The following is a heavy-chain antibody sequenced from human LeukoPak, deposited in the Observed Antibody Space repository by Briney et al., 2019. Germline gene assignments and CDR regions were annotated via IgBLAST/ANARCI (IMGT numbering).Heavy chain of an antibody. V-gene: IGHV4-4*07. CDR3: AGEYYYDSSGYYSGWYFDL. CDR1: GGSISGYY. J-gene: IGHJ2*01. Sequence: KPSETLSLTCTVSGGSISGYYWSWIRQPAGKGLEWIGRIYTSGSTNYNPSPKSRVTMSVDTSKNQFSLKLSSVTAADTAVYYCAGEYYYDSSGYYSGWYFDLWGRGTLVTVSS. CDR2: IYTSGST. D-gene: IGHD3-22*01.